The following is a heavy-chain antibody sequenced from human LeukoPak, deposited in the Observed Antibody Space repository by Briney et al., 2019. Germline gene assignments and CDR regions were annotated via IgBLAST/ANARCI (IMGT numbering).Heavy chain of an antibody. V-gene: IGHV3-66*04. CDR1: GFTVSSNY. CDR2: IYSGGST. Sequence: PGGSLRLSCAASGFTVSSNYMSWVRQAPGKGLEWVSVIYSGGSTYYADSVKGRFTISRDNAKNSLYLQMNSLRAEDTAVYYCARLLGYSNAHCYYGMDVWGQGTTVTVSS. J-gene: IGHJ6*02. D-gene: IGHD4-11*01. CDR3: ARLLGYSNAHCYYGMDV.